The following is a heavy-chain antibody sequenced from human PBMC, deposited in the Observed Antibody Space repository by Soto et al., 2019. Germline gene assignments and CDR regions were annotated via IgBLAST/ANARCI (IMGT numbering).Heavy chain of an antibody. CDR2: IKQDGSER. CDR3: ARYHFGGYAFDP. J-gene: IGHJ5*02. CDR1: GFIFSENW. V-gene: IGHV3-7*04. D-gene: IGHD2-2*01. Sequence: PGGSLRLSCVGSGFIFSENWMSWVRQAPGKGLEWVANIKQDGSERRYADSVEGRFSISRDNAKNSLYLQMNSLVVEDTATYYCARYHFGGYAFDPWGQGTPVTVSS.